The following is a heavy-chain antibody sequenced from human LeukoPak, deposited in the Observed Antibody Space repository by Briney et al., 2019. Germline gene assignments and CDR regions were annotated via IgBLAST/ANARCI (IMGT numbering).Heavy chain of an antibody. CDR3: ARMGGYSGYDLGY. D-gene: IGHD5-12*01. V-gene: IGHV3-33*01. Sequence: PGGSLRLSCATSGFTFRSFGMHWARQAPGKGLEWVALIWYDGSNENYADSVRGRFTISRDNSKNTLYLQMNSLRAEDTAVYYCARMGGYSGYDLGYWGQGTLVTVSS. CDR1: GFTFRSFG. J-gene: IGHJ4*02. CDR2: IWYDGSNE.